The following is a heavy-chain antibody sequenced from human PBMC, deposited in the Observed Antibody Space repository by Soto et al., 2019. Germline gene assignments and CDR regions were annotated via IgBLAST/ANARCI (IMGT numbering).Heavy chain of an antibody. Sequence: SEILSLTCAVAGDSISSGYYWAWIRQPPGKGLEWIGSIYHSGATYYNPSLTSRVTISVDTSKNQFSLKLSSVTAADTAVYYCARGYDSYGSHSGDAFDIWGQGTMVTVSS. D-gene: IGHD5-18*01. J-gene: IGHJ3*02. V-gene: IGHV4-38-2*01. CDR3: ARGYDSYGSHSGDAFDI. CDR2: IYHSGAT. CDR1: GDSISSGYY.